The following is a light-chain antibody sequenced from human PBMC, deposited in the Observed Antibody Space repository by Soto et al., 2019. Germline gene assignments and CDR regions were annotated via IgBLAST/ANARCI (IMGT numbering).Light chain of an antibody. CDR2: KAS. Sequence: DIQMTQSPSTLSASVGDRVTITCRASQSISSWLAWYQQKPGKAPKLLIYKASSLESGVPSRFSGSGSGTEFTLTISRLEPEDFALYYCQQYNDSPLTFGPGTKVDVK. J-gene: IGKJ3*01. V-gene: IGKV1-5*03. CDR3: QQYNDSPLT. CDR1: QSISSW.